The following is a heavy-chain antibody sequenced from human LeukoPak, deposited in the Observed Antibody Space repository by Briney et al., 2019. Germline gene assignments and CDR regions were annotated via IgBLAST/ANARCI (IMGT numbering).Heavy chain of an antibody. Sequence: ASVKVSCKASGYTFTGYYMHWVRQAPGQGLEWMGWINPNSGGTNYAQKFQGRVTMTRDTSSSTAYMELSRLRSDDTAVYYCARDELRYYDFWSGYYTENGYWGQGTLVTVSS. CDR2: INPNSGGT. J-gene: IGHJ4*02. CDR3: ARDELRYYDFWSGYYTENGY. V-gene: IGHV1-2*02. CDR1: GYTFTGYY. D-gene: IGHD3-3*01.